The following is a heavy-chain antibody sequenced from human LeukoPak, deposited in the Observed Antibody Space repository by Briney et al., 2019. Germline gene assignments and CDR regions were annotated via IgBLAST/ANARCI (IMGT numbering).Heavy chain of an antibody. CDR1: GFTFSSYW. CDR3: ARAVERAAAAYFDY. CDR2: IKQDGSEK. D-gene: IGHD6-13*01. V-gene: IGHV3-7*01. J-gene: IGHJ4*02. Sequence: GGSLRLSCAASGFTFSSYWMSWVRQAPGKGLEWVANIKQDGSEKYYVDSVKGRFTISRDNAKNSLYLQMNSLRAEDTAEYYCARAVERAAAAYFDYWGQGTLVTVSS.